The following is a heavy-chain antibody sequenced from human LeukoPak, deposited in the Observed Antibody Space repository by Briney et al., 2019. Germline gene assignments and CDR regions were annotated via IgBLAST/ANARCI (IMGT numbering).Heavy chain of an antibody. CDR2: IYSGGST. D-gene: IGHD1-26*01. Sequence: QTGGSLRLSCAASGFTVSSNYMSWVRQAPGKGLEWVSVIYSGGSTYYADSVKGRFTISRDNSKNTLYLQMNSLRAEDTAVYYCARAFGGSSLRYFVYWGQGTLVTVSS. V-gene: IGHV3-53*01. CDR1: GFTVSSNY. CDR3: ARAFGGSSLRYFVY. J-gene: IGHJ4*02.